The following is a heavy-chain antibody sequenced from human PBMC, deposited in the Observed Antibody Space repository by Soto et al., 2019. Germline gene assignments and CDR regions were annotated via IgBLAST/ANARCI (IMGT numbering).Heavy chain of an antibody. CDR2: IIPIFGTA. J-gene: IGHJ5*02. D-gene: IGHD6-13*01. CDR3: ARDHEFRYSSQYNWFDP. Sequence: QVQLVQSGAEVRKPGSSVKVSCKASGGTFSRHAISWVRQAPGQGLEWMGGIIPIFGTANYAQKFQGRVTITADESTSTAYMELSSLRSEDTAVYYCARDHEFRYSSQYNWFDPWGQGTLVTVSS. V-gene: IGHV1-69*01. CDR1: GGTFSRHA.